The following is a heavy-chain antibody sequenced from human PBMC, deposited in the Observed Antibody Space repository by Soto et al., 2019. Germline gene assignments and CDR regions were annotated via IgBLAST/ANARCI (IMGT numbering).Heavy chain of an antibody. V-gene: IGHV1-3*01. J-gene: IGHJ5*02. CDR1: GYTFTSYA. Sequence: QVQLVQSGAEVKKPGASVKVSCKASGYTFTSYAMHWVRQAPGQRLEWMGWINAGNGNTKYSQKFQGRVTITRDTSASTAYMGLSRLRSEDTAVYYCAGGGLYGSGSYSFDWFDPWGQGTLVTVSS. CDR3: AGGGLYGSGSYSFDWFDP. D-gene: IGHD3-10*01. CDR2: INAGNGNT.